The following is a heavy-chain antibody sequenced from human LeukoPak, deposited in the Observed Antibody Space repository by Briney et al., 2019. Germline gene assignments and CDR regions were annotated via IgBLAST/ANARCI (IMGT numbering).Heavy chain of an antibody. Sequence: PGGSLRLSCAASGFTFSSYSMNWVRQAPGKGPKGVSSISSSGNSIYYADSVKGRFTISRDNAKNSLYLQMNSLRAEDTAVYYCARAAYCGGDCYSEGEHFDYWGQGTLVTVSS. CDR1: GFTFSSYS. D-gene: IGHD2-21*02. CDR3: ARAAYCGGDCYSEGEHFDY. CDR2: ISSSGNSI. V-gene: IGHV3-21*01. J-gene: IGHJ4*02.